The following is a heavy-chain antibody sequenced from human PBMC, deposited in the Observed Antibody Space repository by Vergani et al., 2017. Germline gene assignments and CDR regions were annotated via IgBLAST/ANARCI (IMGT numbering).Heavy chain of an antibody. Sequence: EVQLVESGGGLVQPGGSLRLSCAASGFTFSDHYMDWVRQAPGKGLEWVGRTRNKANSYTTEYAASVKGRFTISRDDSKNSLYLQMNSLKTEDTAVYYCASDYRTVAGPLNWGQGTLVTVSS. CDR1: GFTFSDHY. CDR3: ASDYRTVAGPLN. CDR2: TRNKANSYTT. D-gene: IGHD6-19*01. J-gene: IGHJ4*02. V-gene: IGHV3-72*01.